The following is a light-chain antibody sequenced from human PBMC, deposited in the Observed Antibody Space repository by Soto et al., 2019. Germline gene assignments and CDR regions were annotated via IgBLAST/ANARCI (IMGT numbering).Light chain of an antibody. Sequence: DIQMTQSPSTLSVSVGDRVTITCRASQSVYTYLAWYQHKPGEAPNLLIYRASNLRNGVPSRFSGSGSGTEFTLAISSLQPDDFATYYCQQYRDYPFTFGQGTKLEIK. CDR1: QSVYTY. J-gene: IGKJ2*01. V-gene: IGKV1-5*03. CDR2: RAS. CDR3: QQYRDYPFT.